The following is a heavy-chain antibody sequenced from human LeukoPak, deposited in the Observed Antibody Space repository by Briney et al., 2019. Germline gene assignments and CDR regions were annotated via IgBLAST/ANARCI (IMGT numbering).Heavy chain of an antibody. CDR1: GFTFSTYA. J-gene: IGHJ4*02. Sequence: GGSLRLSCAASGFTFSTYAMSWVRQAPGKGLEWVSGLSGSGSSAYYADSVKGRFTISRDNSKNTLYLQMNSRRPEDTAVYYCAKGLTNLGDDWGQGTLVTVSS. CDR3: AKGLTNLGDD. V-gene: IGHV3-23*01. CDR2: LSGSGSSA. D-gene: IGHD3-9*01.